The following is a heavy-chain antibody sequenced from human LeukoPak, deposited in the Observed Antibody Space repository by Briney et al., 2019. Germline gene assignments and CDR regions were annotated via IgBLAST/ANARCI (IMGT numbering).Heavy chain of an antibody. CDR3: ARHRRATVNHYYYGMDV. J-gene: IGHJ6*02. D-gene: IGHD4-17*01. V-gene: IGHV5-51*01. CDR1: GYSFTSYW. CDR2: IYPGDSDT. Sequence: GESLKISCKGSGYSFTSYWIGWVRQMPGKGLEWTGIIYPGDSDTRYSPSFQGQVTISADKSISTAYLQWSSLKASDTAMYYCARHRRATVNHYYYGMDVWGQGTTVTVSS.